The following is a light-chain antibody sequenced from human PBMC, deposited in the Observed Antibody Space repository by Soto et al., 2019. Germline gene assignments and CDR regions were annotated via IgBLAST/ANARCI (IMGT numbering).Light chain of an antibody. V-gene: IGKV1-5*03. J-gene: IGKJ1*01. Sequence: DIQITQSPPTLSASVGDRVTISCRASQSVSSWLAWYQQRTGKAHKLLIYQASSLKSGVPSRFSGSGSGTEFPLTISSLQPDDFATYYCQHYNSYPWTFGQGTKVDI. CDR2: QAS. CDR1: QSVSSW. CDR3: QHYNSYPWT.